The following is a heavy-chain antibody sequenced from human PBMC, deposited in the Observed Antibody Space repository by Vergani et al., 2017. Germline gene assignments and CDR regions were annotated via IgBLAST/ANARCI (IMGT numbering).Heavy chain of an antibody. J-gene: IGHJ5*02. Sequence: EVQLLESGGGLVQPGGSLRLSCAASGFTFSSYAMSWVRQAPGKGLEWVSAISGSGGSTYYADSVKGRFTISRDNSKNTLYLQMKSLRAEDTAVYYCAKESDDIVVVVANNWFDPWGQGTLVTVSS. D-gene: IGHD2-15*01. V-gene: IGHV3-23*01. CDR2: ISGSGGST. CDR3: AKESDDIVVVVANNWFDP. CDR1: GFTFSSYA.